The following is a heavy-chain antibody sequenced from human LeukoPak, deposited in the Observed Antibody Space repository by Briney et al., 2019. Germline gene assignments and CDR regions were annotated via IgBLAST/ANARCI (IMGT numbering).Heavy chain of an antibody. CDR3: ARDGGIVVVPAAMSFDY. J-gene: IGHJ4*02. D-gene: IGHD2-2*01. Sequence: PGESLRLSCAASGFTFSSYAMHWVRQAPGKGLEWVAVISYDGSNKYYADSVRGRFTISRDNSKNTLYLQMNSLRAEDTAVYYCARDGGIVVVPAAMSFDYWGQGTLVTVSS. CDR1: GFTFSSYA. V-gene: IGHV3-30-3*01. CDR2: ISYDGSNK.